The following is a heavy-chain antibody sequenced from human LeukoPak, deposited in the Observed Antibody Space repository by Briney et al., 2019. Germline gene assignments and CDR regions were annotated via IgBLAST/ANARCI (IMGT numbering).Heavy chain of an antibody. CDR2: INPNSGGT. CDR1: GSTFTGYY. Sequence: GASVKVSCKASGSTFTGYYIHWVRQAPGQGLEWMGWINPNSGGTNYAQKFQGRVTMTRDTSISTAYMELSRLRSDDTAVYYCAPAGSIAVTDQFYFDYWGQGTLVTVSS. CDR3: APAGSIAVTDQFYFDY. V-gene: IGHV1-2*02. D-gene: IGHD6-19*01. J-gene: IGHJ4*02.